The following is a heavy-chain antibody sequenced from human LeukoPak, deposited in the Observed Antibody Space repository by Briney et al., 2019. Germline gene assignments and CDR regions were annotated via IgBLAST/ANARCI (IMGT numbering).Heavy chain of an antibody. CDR3: ATKVLQNGYTYGFGYS. V-gene: IGHV1-24*01. Sequence: ASVKVSCKASGYTFTSYYMHWVRQAPGKGLEWMGGFDPEDGETIYAQKFQGRVTMTEDTSTDTAYMELSSLRSEDTAVYYCATKVLQNGYTYGFGYSWGQGTLVTVSS. D-gene: IGHD5-18*01. J-gene: IGHJ4*02. CDR1: GYTFTSYY. CDR2: FDPEDGET.